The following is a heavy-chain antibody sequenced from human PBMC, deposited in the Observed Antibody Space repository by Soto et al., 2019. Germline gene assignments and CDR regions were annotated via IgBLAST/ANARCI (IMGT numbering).Heavy chain of an antibody. CDR2: IYHSGST. CDR1: GGSISSSNW. D-gene: IGHD6-19*01. CDR3: ARGLQYSSGWFDY. V-gene: IGHV4-4*02. J-gene: IGHJ4*02. Sequence: QVQLQESGPGLVKPSGTLSLTCAVSGGSISSSNWWSWVRQPPGKGLEWIGEIYHSGSTNYNPSLTGPVTISVAKPENQFSLTLSSVTAADTAVSYCARGLQYSSGWFDYWGPGTLVTVSS.